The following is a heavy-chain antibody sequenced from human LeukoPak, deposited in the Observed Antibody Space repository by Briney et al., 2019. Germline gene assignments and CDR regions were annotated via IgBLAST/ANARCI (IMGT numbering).Heavy chain of an antibody. CDR1: GYTFTTYD. V-gene: IGHV1-8*01. CDR3: ARGIFGVYYFDY. D-gene: IGHD3-3*01. CDR2: VNPNSGNT. J-gene: IGHJ4*02. Sequence: ASVKVSCKASGYTFTTYDINWVRQATGQGLEWMGWVNPNSGNTGYAQKFQGRVTMTRNTSISTAYMELSSLRSEDTAVYYCARGIFGVYYFDYRGQGTLVTVSS.